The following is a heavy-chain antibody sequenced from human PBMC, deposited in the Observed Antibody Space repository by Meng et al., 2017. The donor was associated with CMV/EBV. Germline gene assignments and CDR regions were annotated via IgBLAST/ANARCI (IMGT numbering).Heavy chain of an antibody. D-gene: IGHD2-15*01. CDR2: INHSGST. V-gene: IGHV4-34*01. Sequence: QWGGVLLNPSVTLSCTSAVNGGSFCVYYWRWIRQPPGKGLNCIGEINHSGSTNYNPSLKSRVTISVDTSKNQFSLKLSSVTAAYTAVYYCASSLTYPDYWGQGTLVTVSS. CDR3: ASSLTYPDY. CDR1: GGSFCVYY. J-gene: IGHJ4*02.